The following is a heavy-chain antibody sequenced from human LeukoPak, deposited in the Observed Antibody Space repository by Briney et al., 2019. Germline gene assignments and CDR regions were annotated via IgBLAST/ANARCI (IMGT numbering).Heavy chain of an antibody. D-gene: IGHD2-21*02. Sequence: GGSLRLSCAASGFTFSSYGMLWVRQAPGKGLEWVAVISYDGSSKYYADSVKGRFTISRDNSKNTLYLQMNSLRAEDTAVYYCATLVAYCGGDCSAWGQGTLVTVSS. CDR2: ISYDGSSK. J-gene: IGHJ4*02. CDR3: ATLVAYCGGDCSA. CDR1: GFTFSSYG. V-gene: IGHV3-30*03.